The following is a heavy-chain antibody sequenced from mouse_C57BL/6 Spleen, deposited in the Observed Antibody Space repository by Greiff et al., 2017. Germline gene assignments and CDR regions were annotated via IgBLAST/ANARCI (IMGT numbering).Heavy chain of an antibody. CDR2: IDPANGNT. V-gene: IGHV14-3*01. CDR1: GFNIKNTY. Sequence: EVKLVESVAELVRPGASVKLSCTASGFNIKNTYMHWVKQRPEQGLEWIGRIDPANGNTKYAPKFQGKATITADTSSNTAYLQLSSLTSEDTAIYYCARGYYGSSYWYFDVWGTGTTVTVSS. D-gene: IGHD1-1*01. CDR3: ARGYYGSSYWYFDV. J-gene: IGHJ1*03.